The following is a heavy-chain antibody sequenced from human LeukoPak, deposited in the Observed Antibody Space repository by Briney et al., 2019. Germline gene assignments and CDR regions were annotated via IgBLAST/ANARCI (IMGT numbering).Heavy chain of an antibody. V-gene: IGHV1-69*06. CDR3: ARGGYSSGWYRDYYYYMDV. CDR2: IIPIFGTA. CDR1: GGTFSSYA. Sequence: SVKVSCKASGGTFSSYAISWVRQAPGQGLEWMGGIIPIFGTANYAQKFQGRVTITADKSTSTAYMELRSLRSDDTAVYYCARGGYSSGWYRDYYYYMDVWGKGTTVTVSS. J-gene: IGHJ6*03. D-gene: IGHD6-19*01.